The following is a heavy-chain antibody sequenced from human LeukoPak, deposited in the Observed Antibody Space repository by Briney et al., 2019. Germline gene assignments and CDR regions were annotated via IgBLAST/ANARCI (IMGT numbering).Heavy chain of an antibody. Sequence: GGSLGLSCAASGSTFSVYWMNWLRHAPRKGLEWLASIKEDGSDKYYVDAVKGRFIISRDNAKNSLYLQMNSLRAEDTAVCYCARDTYDILSGYYKWAFDIWGQGTMVTVSS. CDR2: IKEDGSDK. V-gene: IGHV3-7*01. CDR1: GSTFSVYW. J-gene: IGHJ3*02. D-gene: IGHD3-9*01. CDR3: ARDTYDILSGYYKWAFDI.